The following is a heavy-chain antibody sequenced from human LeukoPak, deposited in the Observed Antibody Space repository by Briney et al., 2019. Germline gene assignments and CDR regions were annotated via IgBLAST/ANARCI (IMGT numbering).Heavy chain of an antibody. Sequence: ASVKVSCKASGYTFTGYYMHWVRQAPGQGLEWMGRINPNSGGTNYAQKFQGRVTMTRGTSISTAYMELSRLRSDDTAVYYCARATITMVRGVIRYYFDYWGQGTLVTVSS. CDR3: ARATITMVRGVIRYYFDY. CDR2: INPNSGGT. J-gene: IGHJ4*02. V-gene: IGHV1-2*06. D-gene: IGHD3-10*01. CDR1: GYTFTGYY.